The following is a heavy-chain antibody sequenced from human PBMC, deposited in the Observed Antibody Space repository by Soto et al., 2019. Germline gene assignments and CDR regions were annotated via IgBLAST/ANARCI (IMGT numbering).Heavy chain of an antibody. CDR1: GFSLSSSGVG. Sequence: ESGPTLVNPTQTLTLTCTFSGFSLSSSGVGVGWIRQPPGKALEWLALIYWDDDKRYSPSLKSRLTITKDTSKNQVVLTMTNMDPVDTATYYCAHLCGGSCSSSDNWFDPWGQGTLVTVSS. CDR3: AHLCGGSCSSSDNWFDP. J-gene: IGHJ5*02. CDR2: IYWDDDK. D-gene: IGHD2-15*01. V-gene: IGHV2-5*02.